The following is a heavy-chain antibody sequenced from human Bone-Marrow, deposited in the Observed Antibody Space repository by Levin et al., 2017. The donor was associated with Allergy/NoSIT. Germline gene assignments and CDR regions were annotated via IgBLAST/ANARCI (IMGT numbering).Heavy chain of an antibody. Sequence: SGPTLVKPTQTLTLTCTFSGFSLNTFGVGVGWIRQPPGKALEWRGIIYWNDDKRYSPSAKNRLTLTKDTSKNQVVLRMIDVDSLDTGTYYCAHSLWYGYCSGSRCGRFDPWGQGTLVTVAS. D-gene: IGHD2-15*01. V-gene: IGHV2-5*01. CDR2: IYWNDDK. CDR3: AHSLWYGYCSGSRCGRFDP. CDR1: GFSLNTFGVG. J-gene: IGHJ5*02.